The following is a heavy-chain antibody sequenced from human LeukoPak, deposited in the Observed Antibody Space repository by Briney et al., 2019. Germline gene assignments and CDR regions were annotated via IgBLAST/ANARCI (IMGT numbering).Heavy chain of an antibody. CDR2: IFHSGST. D-gene: IGHD3-10*01. Sequence: SETLSLTCTVSGGSINSSNYYWAWIRQPPGKGLEWIGSIFHSGSTYYNPYLNRRLTISLDASKVHFSLKLSSLIVADTDVYFCARHSPPNGSDFYQYYGMDVWGQGTTVTVSS. V-gene: IGHV4-39*01. CDR3: ARHSPPNGSDFYQYYGMDV. CDR1: GGSINSSNYY. J-gene: IGHJ6*02.